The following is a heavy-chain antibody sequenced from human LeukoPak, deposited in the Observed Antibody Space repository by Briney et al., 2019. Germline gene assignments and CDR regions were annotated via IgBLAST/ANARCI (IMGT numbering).Heavy chain of an antibody. CDR1: GYTLTSYY. Sequence: ASVKVSFKASGYTLTSYYMHWVRQAPGHGLEWMGLMNPRGSSTSYAQKFQGRLSLTRDMSTSTDYMELSSLRSEDTAVYYCARDSNYYGSGSYVETYYYYYMDVWGKGTTVTISS. CDR2: MNPRGSST. CDR3: ARDSNYYGSGSYVETYYYYYMDV. J-gene: IGHJ6*03. D-gene: IGHD3-10*01. V-gene: IGHV1-46*01.